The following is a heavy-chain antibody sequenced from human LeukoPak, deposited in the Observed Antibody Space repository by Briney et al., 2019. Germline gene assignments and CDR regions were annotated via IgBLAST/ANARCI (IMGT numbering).Heavy chain of an antibody. V-gene: IGHV3-21*01. CDR2: ISSSSSYI. D-gene: IGHD5-12*01. J-gene: IGHJ4*02. Sequence: PGGSLRLSCAASGFTFSSYSMNWVRQAPGKGLEWVPSISSSSSYIYYADSVKGRFTISRDNAKNSLYLQMNSLRAEDTAVYYCARSATSGYVEGYFDYWGQGTLVTVSS. CDR3: ARSATSGYVEGYFDY. CDR1: GFTFSSYS.